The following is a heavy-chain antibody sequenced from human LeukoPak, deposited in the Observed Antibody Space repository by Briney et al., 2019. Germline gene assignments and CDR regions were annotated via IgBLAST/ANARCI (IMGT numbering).Heavy chain of an antibody. Sequence: GASVKVSCKASGYTFTDYSLHWVRQAPGQGLEWMGMINPSAGTTNYAQNFQGRVTMTRDTSTSTVYMDLTSLRSEDTAVYYCAREAPGGYFDYWAQGTLVTVSS. J-gene: IGHJ4*02. CDR1: GYTFTDYS. V-gene: IGHV1-46*01. D-gene: IGHD3-16*01. CDR3: AREAPGGYFDY. CDR2: INPSAGTT.